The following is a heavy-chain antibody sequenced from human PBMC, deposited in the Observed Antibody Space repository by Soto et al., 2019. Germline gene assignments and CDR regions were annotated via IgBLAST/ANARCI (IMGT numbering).Heavy chain of an antibody. CDR2: INPKSGGT. Sequence: ASVKVSCKASGYSFTDYHLHWVRQAPGQGLEWLGRINPKSGGTSTAQKFQGWVTMTTDTSNSTASMELTRLTSDDTAIYYCARGDSTDCSTGVCSFFHIRDSDVWG. CDR1: GYSFTDYH. CDR3: ARGDSTDCSTGVCSFFHIRDSDV. J-gene: IGHJ6*02. D-gene: IGHD2-8*01. V-gene: IGHV1-2*04.